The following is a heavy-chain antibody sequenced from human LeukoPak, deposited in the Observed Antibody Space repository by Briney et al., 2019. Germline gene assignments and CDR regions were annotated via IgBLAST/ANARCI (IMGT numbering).Heavy chain of an antibody. CDR3: ARAGVVPAAEYHYYYMDV. J-gene: IGHJ6*03. Sequence: ASVKVSCKTSGYTFTGYYMHWVRQAPGQGLEWMGWISPNSGDTEYAQKFQGRVTMTRDTSTSTAYMELRRLRSDDTAVYYCARAGVVPAAEYHYYYMDVWGKGTTVTVSS. CDR2: ISPNSGDT. D-gene: IGHD2-2*01. V-gene: IGHV1-2*02. CDR1: GYTFTGYY.